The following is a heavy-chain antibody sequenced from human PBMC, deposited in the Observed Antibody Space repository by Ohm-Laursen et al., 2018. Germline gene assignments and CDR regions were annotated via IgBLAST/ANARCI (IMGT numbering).Heavy chain of an antibody. D-gene: IGHD3-10*01. CDR1: GGSVSSGRYY. CDR2: IDYSGST. CDR3: ARDRWYSGSGSYSNFDY. V-gene: IGHV4-61*01. J-gene: IGHJ4*02. Sequence: TLSLTCTVSGGSVSSGRYYWSWIRQPPGKGLEWIGHIDYSGSTNYNPSLKSRVTMSVDPSKSQFSLNLSSVTAADTAVYYGARDRWYSGSGSYSNFDYWGQGTLVTVSS.